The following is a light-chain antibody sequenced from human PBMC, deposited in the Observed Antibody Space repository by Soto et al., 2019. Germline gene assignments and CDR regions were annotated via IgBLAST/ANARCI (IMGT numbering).Light chain of an antibody. J-gene: IGKJ3*01. CDR3: QQHGGSPLFS. CDR1: QSVSTNY. CDR2: GTS. Sequence: EIVLMQSPGTLSLSPGERATLSCRASQSVSTNYLAWYQQKPGQAPRLLIYGTSSRATGIPDRFSGSGSVTDFTLSINRLEPEDVAVYFWQQHGGSPLFSFGPGTKLDFK. V-gene: IGKV3-20*01.